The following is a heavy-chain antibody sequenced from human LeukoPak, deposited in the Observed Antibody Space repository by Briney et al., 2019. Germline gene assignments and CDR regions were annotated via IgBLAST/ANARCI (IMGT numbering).Heavy chain of an antibody. J-gene: IGHJ5*02. CDR3: ARDCADCLVRGTGNTPANWFDP. Sequence: RASVKVSCKVSGYTLTELSMHWVRQAPGKGLEWMGGFDPEDGETIYAQKSQGRVTMTTDTSTSTAYMELRGLRSDDTAVYYCARDCADCLVRGTGNTPANWFDPWGQGTLVTVSP. D-gene: IGHD3-10*01. V-gene: IGHV1-24*01. CDR2: FDPEDGET. CDR1: GYTLTELS.